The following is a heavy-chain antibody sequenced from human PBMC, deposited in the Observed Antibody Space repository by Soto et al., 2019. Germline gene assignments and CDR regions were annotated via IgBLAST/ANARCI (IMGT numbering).Heavy chain of an antibody. CDR2: IYYSGST. CDR3: ARGYSGYDRAFYYYYYMDV. J-gene: IGHJ6*03. CDR1: GGSISSYY. V-gene: IGHV4-59*08. Sequence: SETLSLTYTVSGGSISSYYWSWIRQPPGKGLEWIGYIYYSGSTNYNPSLKSRVTISVDTSKNQFSLKLSSVTAADTAVYYCARGYSGYDRAFYYYYYMDVWGKGTTVTVSS. D-gene: IGHD5-12*01.